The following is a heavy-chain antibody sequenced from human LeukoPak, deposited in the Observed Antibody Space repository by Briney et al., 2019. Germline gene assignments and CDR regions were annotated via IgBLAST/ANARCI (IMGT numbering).Heavy chain of an antibody. Sequence: KPSETLSLTCTVSGYSISSGYYWGWIRPPPGKGLEWIGSIYHSGSTYYNPSLKSRVTISVDTSKNQFSLKLSSVTAADTAVYYCARRYYYYYYMDVWGKGTTVTISS. V-gene: IGHV4-38-2*02. CDR3: ARRYYYYYYMDV. J-gene: IGHJ6*03. CDR2: IYHSGST. CDR1: GYSISSGYY.